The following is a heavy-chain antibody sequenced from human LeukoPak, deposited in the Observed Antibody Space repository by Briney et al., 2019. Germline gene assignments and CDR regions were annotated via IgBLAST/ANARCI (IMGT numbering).Heavy chain of an antibody. CDR1: GFTVSRNY. CDR2: IYSGGIT. V-gene: IGHV3-53*01. D-gene: IGHD2-2*01. CDR3: ASGSSAVVATAALDI. Sequence: GGSLRLSCAASGFTVSRNYMSWVRQAPGKGLEWVSVIYSGGITNYADSVKGRFIISRDNSKNTLYLQMNSLRAEDTAVYYCASGSSAVVATAALDIWGQGTMVTVSS. J-gene: IGHJ3*02.